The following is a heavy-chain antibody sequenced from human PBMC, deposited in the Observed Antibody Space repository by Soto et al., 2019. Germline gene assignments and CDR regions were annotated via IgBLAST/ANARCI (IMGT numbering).Heavy chain of an antibody. V-gene: IGHV3-33*01. Sequence: QVQLGESGGGVVQPGRSLRLSCAASGATFSSYAMHWVRQAPGKGLEWVAVIWSDGSKKYYGDSVKGRFTISRDNSKNTLYLQMNSLKVEDTAVYYCARDEEPWGQGTLVIVSS. CDR3: ARDEEP. J-gene: IGHJ5*02. CDR2: IWSDGSKK. CDR1: GATFSSYA.